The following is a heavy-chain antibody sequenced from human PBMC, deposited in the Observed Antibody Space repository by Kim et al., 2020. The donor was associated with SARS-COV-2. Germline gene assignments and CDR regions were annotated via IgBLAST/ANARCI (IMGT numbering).Heavy chain of an antibody. D-gene: IGHD6-13*01. CDR3: AKYSSSWYSEYYCGMDV. V-gene: IGHV3-23*01. J-gene: IGHJ6*02. Sequence: VKGRFTISRDNSKITLYLQMNSLRAEDTAVYYCAKYSSSWYSEYYCGMDVWGQGTTVTVSS.